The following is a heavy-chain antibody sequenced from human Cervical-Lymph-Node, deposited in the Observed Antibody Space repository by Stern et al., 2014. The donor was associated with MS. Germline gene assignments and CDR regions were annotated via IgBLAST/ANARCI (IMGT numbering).Heavy chain of an antibody. J-gene: IGHJ4*02. D-gene: IGHD6-19*01. CDR2: ISGSTSFT. Sequence: VQLVESGGGLVKPGGSLRLSCAASGFSFSDYYMSWIRQAPGKGLEWVTYISGSTSFTQYADSVQGRFTISRDNTKDSLSLQMNSLSAEDTAVYYCARGYSSGWYAGRDYWGQGSLVTVSS. CDR1: GFSFSDYY. V-gene: IGHV3-11*06. CDR3: ARGYSSGWYAGRDY.